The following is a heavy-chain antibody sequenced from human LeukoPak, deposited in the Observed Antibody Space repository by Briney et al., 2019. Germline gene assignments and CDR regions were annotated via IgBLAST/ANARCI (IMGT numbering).Heavy chain of an antibody. J-gene: IGHJ6*02. CDR2: IGTAGDT. CDR1: GFTFSSYD. CDR3: AREGRYCSSTSCYHYYYGMDV. V-gene: IGHV3-13*01. D-gene: IGHD2-2*01. Sequence: GGSLRLSCAASGFTFSSYDMHWVRQATGKGLEWVSAIGTAGDTYYPGSVKGRFTISRENAKNSLYLQMNSLRAGDTAVYYCAREGRYCSSTSCYHYYYGMDVWGQGTTVTVSS.